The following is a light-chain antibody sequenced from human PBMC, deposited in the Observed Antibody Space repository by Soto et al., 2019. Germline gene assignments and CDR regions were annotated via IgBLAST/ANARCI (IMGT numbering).Light chain of an antibody. CDR3: QQYGSSHLWT. CDR1: KSVSSGF. Sequence: VLTQSPGTLSLSPGDGAALSCIPLKSVSSGFVAWYQQKPGQAPRLLIYGASNRAPGIPDRFSGGGSGTDFTLNLSRLEPEDFAVYFCQQYGSSHLWTFGQGTKVDIK. CDR2: GAS. V-gene: IGKV3-20*01. J-gene: IGKJ1*01.